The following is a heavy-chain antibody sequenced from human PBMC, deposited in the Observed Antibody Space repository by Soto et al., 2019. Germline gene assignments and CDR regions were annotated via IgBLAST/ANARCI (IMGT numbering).Heavy chain of an antibody. CDR2: TSGSGDST. CDR1: GFSFSTYA. V-gene: IGHV3-23*01. D-gene: IGHD3-10*01. J-gene: IGHJ4*02. CDR3: ANTGPSYYYCNS. Sequence: EVQLLESGGGLVQPGGSLRLSCVASGFSFSTYAMSWVRQAPGKGLEWVSPTSGSGDSTNYADSVKGRFTISRDNSKNALYLQMNNVRAADTAVYYCANTGPSYYYCNSWGQGTLVTVSS.